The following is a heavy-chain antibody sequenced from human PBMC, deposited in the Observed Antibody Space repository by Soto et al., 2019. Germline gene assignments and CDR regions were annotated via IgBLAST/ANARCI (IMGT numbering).Heavy chain of an antibody. D-gene: IGHD5-12*01. CDR2: TYYRSKWYN. V-gene: IGHV6-1*01. CDR3: AIARVMEMATIPDAFDI. J-gene: IGHJ3*02. CDR1: GDSVSSNSAA. Sequence: SQTLSLTCAISGDSVSSNSAAWNWIRQSPSRGLEWLGRTYYRSKWYNDYAVSVKSRITINPDTSKNQFSLQLNSVTPEDTAVYFCAIARVMEMATIPDAFDIWGQGTMVTVSS.